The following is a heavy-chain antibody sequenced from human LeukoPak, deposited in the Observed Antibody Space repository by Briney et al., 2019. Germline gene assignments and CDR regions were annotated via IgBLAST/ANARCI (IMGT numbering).Heavy chain of an antibody. D-gene: IGHD6-19*01. CDR3: ASALSSGWLGVGWFDP. CDR2: ISGSGGST. J-gene: IGHJ5*02. Sequence: PGGSLRLSCAASGFTFSSYAMSWVRQAPGKGLEWVSAISGSGGSTYYADSVKGRFTISRDNSKNTLYLQMNSLRAEDTAVYYCASALSSGWLGVGWFDPWGQGTLVTVSS. V-gene: IGHV3-23*01. CDR1: GFTFSSYA.